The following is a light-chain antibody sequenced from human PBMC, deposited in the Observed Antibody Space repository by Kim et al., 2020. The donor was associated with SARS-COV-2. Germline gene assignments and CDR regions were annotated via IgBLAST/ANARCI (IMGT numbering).Light chain of an antibody. V-gene: IGLV2-14*03. Sequence: HSITVSCTGTSSDVGGYNYVSWYQQHPGKAPKVIIYDVSNRLSGVSNRFSGSKSGNTASLTISGLQAEDEADYYCSSYTRTSTNYVFGTGTKVTVL. CDR3: SSYTRTSTNYV. CDR2: DVS. CDR1: SSDVGGYNY. J-gene: IGLJ1*01.